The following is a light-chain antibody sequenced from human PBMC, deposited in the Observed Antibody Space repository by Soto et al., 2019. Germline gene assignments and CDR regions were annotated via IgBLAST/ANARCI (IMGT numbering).Light chain of an antibody. CDR3: QQYNNWPPVT. CDR2: GAS. CDR1: QSVSSN. J-gene: IGKJ1*01. V-gene: IGKV3-15*01. Sequence: EIVMTQSPATLSVSPGERATLSCRASQSVSSNLAWYQQKPGQAPRLLIYGASTRAAGIPARFSGSGSGTEFTLTISSLQSEDFAVYYCQQYNNWPPVTFGQGTKVEVK.